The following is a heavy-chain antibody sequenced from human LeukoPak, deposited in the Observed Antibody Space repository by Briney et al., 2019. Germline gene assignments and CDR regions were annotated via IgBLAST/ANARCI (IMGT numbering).Heavy chain of an antibody. V-gene: IGHV3-23*01. J-gene: IGHJ4*02. CDR1: GFTFSAYA. D-gene: IGHD5-24*01. CDR2: IGNSDGKP. CDR3: VKRARAGYISPLDN. Sequence: PGGSLRLSCTASGFTFSAYATNWVRQAPGKGLEWLADIGNSDGKPYYADSVKGRFTISRDTSENTLYLRMDSLRAEDTAVYYCVKRARAGYISPLDNWGQGTLVTVSS.